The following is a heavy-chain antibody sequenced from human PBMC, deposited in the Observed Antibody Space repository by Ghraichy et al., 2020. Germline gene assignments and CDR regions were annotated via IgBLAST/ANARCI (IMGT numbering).Heavy chain of an antibody. V-gene: IGHV3-64*02. CDR2: ISSNGGRT. D-gene: IGHD4-11*01. CDR3: ARGYSGLDD. CDR1: GFNFSSSA. Sequence: GESLNISCAASGFNFSSSAMHWVRQAPGKGLEYVASISSNGGRTYYADSVKGRFTISRDNSKNTVYLRMGSLRAEDMGVYYCARGYSGLDDWGQGTLVTVSS. J-gene: IGHJ4*02.